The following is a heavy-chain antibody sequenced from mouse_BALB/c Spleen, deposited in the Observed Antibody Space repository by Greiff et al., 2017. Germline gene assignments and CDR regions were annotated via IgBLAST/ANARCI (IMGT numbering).Heavy chain of an antibody. J-gene: IGHJ4*01. Sequence: DVKLVESGGGLVKPGGSLKLSCAASGFAFSSYDMSWVRQTPEKRLEWVAYISSGGGSTYYPDTVKGRFTISRDNAKNTLYLQMSSLKSEDTAMYYCARRRGGAMDYWGQGTSVTVSS. CDR1: GFAFSSYD. CDR3: ARRRGGAMDY. CDR2: ISSGGGST. V-gene: IGHV5-12-1*01.